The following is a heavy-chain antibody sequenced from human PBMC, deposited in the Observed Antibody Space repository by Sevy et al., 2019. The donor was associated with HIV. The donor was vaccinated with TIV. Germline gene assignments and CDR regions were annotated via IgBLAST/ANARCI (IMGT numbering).Heavy chain of an antibody. J-gene: IGHJ4*02. CDR1: GFTVSNNY. D-gene: IGHD6-13*01. V-gene: IGHV3-53*01. CDR2: IYSGGTT. CDR3: ARDPPGIAATGGG. Sequence: GGSLRLSCAASGFTVSNNYMNWVRQAPGKGLEWVSLIYSGGTTHYADSVTGRLTISRDHSKNTLYLQMNSLRAEDTAIYYCARDPPGIAATGGGWGQGTLVTVSS.